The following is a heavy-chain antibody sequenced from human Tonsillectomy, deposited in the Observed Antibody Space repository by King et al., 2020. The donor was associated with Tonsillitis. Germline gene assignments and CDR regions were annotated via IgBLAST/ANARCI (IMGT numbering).Heavy chain of an antibody. J-gene: IGHJ5*02. CDR3: ARVRCSTPSCWGNDWFDP. D-gene: IGHD2-2*01. V-gene: IGHV1-18*01. CDR2: ISAYNGNT. Sequence: QLVQSGAEVKKPGASVRVSCKASDYTFTSYGISWVRQAPGQGLEWMGWISAYNGNTDYAQRLQDRVTMTTDTSTSTAYMELRSLRSDDTAVYYCARVRCSTPSCWGNDWFDPWGQGTLVTVSS. CDR1: DYTFTSYG.